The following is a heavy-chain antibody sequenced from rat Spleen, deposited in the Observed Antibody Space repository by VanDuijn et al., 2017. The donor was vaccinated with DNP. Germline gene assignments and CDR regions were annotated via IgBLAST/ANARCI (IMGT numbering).Heavy chain of an antibody. D-gene: IGHD1-1*01. CDR2: ITNTGGST. CDR1: GFTFNNYW. J-gene: IGHJ2*01. V-gene: IGHV5-31*01. Sequence: EVQLVESGGGLVQPGRSLKLSCVASGFTFNNYWMTWIRQAPGKGLEWVASITNTGGSTYYPESVRGRFTISRDDAKNSLYLQMNSLRSEDTATYYCARLPITTVADYWGQGVMVTVSS. CDR3: ARLPITTVADY.